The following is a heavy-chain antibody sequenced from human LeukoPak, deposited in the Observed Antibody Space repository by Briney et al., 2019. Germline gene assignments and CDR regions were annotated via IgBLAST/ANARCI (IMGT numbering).Heavy chain of an antibody. J-gene: IGHJ1*01. CDR2: FDPEDGET. Sequence: VASVKVSCKFSGYTLTELSMRWVRQAPGKGLEWMGSFDPEDGETIYAQKFQGRVTMTEDTSADTAYMELSSLRSEDTAVYYCATVRYYYDSSGYPMDYFQHWGQGTLVTVSS. D-gene: IGHD3-22*01. CDR1: GYTLTELS. CDR3: ATVRYYYDSSGYPMDYFQH. V-gene: IGHV1-24*01.